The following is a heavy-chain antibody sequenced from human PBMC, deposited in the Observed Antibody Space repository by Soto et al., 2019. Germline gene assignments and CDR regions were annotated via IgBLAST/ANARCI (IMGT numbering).Heavy chain of an antibody. CDR3: AKDYYYDSSGYYYYYYGVDV. V-gene: IGHV3-23*01. Sequence: PGGSLRLSCAASGFTFSSYAMSWVRQAPGKGLEWVSAVTGRRINTYYADSVKGRFTISRDNSKNTLYLQMNGLRAEDTALYYCAKDYYYDSSGYYYYYYGVDVWGQGTTVTVSS. CDR2: VTGRRINT. J-gene: IGHJ6*02. CDR1: GFTFSSYA. D-gene: IGHD3-22*01.